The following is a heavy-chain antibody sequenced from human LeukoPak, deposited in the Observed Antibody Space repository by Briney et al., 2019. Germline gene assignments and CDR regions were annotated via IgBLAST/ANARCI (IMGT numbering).Heavy chain of an antibody. V-gene: IGHV1-69*04. CDR2: IIPILGIA. J-gene: IGHJ4*02. CDR3: PRVGAVAGTYQFDG. D-gene: IGHD3-10*01. CDR1: GGTFSSYA. Sequence: SVTVSCTASGGTFSSYAISWVRQAPGQGLELMGRIIPILGIANYAQKFQGRVTITADKSTSTAYMELSSLRSEDTAVSYCPRVGAVAGTYQFDGWGQGTLVTV.